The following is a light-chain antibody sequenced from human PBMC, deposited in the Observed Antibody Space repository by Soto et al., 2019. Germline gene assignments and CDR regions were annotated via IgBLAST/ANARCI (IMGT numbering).Light chain of an antibody. CDR1: QSVSSN. J-gene: IGKJ5*01. CDR2: DAS. Sequence: EIVMTQAPATLSVSPGVGATLSCRASQSVSSNLAWYQQKPGQAPRLLIYDASNRATGIPARFSGSGSGTDFTLTISRLEPEDFAVYYCQQYGRSVTFGQGTRLEI. V-gene: IGKV3D-15*01. CDR3: QQYGRSVT.